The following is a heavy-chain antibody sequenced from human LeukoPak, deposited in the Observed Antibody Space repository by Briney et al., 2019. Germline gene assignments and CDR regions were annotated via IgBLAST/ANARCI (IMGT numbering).Heavy chain of an antibody. CDR1: GGTFSSYA. Sequence: SVKVSCKASGGTFSSYAISWVRQAPGQGLEWMGGIIPIFGTANYAQKFQGRVTITADESTSTAYTELSSLRSEDTAVYYCARPYRDPYYYYGMDVWGQGTTVTVSS. CDR2: IIPIFGTA. J-gene: IGHJ6*02. D-gene: IGHD2-21*01. CDR3: ARPYRDPYYYYGMDV. V-gene: IGHV1-69*13.